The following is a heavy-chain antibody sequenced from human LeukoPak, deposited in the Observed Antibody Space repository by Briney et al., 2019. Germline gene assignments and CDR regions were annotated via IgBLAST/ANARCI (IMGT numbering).Heavy chain of an antibody. Sequence: SETLSLTCTVSGYSISSGYYWGWIRQPPGKGLEWIGSIYHSGSTNYNPSLKSRVTISVDKSKNQFSLKLSSVTAADTAVYYCASYYYGSGRKYYYYMDVWGKGTTVTVSS. D-gene: IGHD3-10*01. CDR1: GYSISSGYY. CDR2: IYHSGST. J-gene: IGHJ6*03. V-gene: IGHV4-38-2*02. CDR3: ASYYYGSGRKYYYYMDV.